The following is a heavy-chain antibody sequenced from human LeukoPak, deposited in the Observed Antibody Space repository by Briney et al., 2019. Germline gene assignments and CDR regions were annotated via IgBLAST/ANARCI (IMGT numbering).Heavy chain of an antibody. CDR1: DDSISDYY. D-gene: IGHD6-13*01. CDR3: ARQAAAGPALNWYFDL. J-gene: IGHJ2*01. Sequence: SETLSLTCTVSDDSISDYYRGWIRQPPGKGLEWIGYFYNSGRSTYNPSLKSRVTISADTSKNHFSLKLNSVTAADTAVYYCARQAAAGPALNWYFDLWGRGTLVTVSS. V-gene: IGHV4-59*08. CDR2: FYNSGRS.